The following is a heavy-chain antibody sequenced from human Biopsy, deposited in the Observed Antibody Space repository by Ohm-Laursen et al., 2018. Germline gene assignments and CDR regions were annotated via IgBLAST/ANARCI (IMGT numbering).Heavy chain of an antibody. J-gene: IGHJ3*02. CDR1: GFPVSRKY. CDR2: IDSGGYT. V-gene: IGHV3-53*01. D-gene: IGHD3-22*01. Sequence: SLRLSCTASGFPVSRKYMTWVRQAPGKGLEWVSVIDSGGYTHYTDSVKGRFTISRDNSKNTLYLPMNNLSAEDTAVYYWARSTYYYESSGTRRGLDIWGQGTMVTVSS. CDR3: ARSTYYYESSGTRRGLDI.